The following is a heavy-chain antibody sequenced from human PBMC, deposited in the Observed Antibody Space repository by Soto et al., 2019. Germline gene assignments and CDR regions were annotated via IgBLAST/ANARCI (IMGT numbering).Heavy chain of an antibody. J-gene: IGHJ4*02. CDR2: IVVGSGNT. CDR3: AALEDNWNTFDY. D-gene: IGHD1-20*01. V-gene: IGHV1-58*01. Sequence: ASVKVSCKASGFTFTSSSVQWVRQARVQRLEWIGWIVVGSGNTNYAQKFQERVTITRDMSTSTAYMELSSLRSEDTAVYYCAALEDNWNTFDYWGQGTLVTVSS. CDR1: GFTFTSSS.